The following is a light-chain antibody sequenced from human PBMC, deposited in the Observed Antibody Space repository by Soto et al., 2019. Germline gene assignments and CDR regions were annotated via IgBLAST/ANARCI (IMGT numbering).Light chain of an antibody. CDR2: GAS. CDR1: ESVSTN. CDR3: QQYNHWPRT. V-gene: IGKV3-15*01. J-gene: IGKJ1*01. Sequence: EIEMTQAPATLSLAPGERVTLSCRASESVSTNLAWYQQKAGQAPRLLIYGASTRATGIPARFSGSGSGTEFTLTISSLQSEDSGVYYCQQYNHWPRTFGQGTKVDIK.